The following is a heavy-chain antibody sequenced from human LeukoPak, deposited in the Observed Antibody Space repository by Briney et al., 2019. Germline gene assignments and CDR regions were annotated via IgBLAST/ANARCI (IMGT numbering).Heavy chain of an antibody. D-gene: IGHD3-16*01. CDR3: AKDGRPMIPFSWFDP. J-gene: IGHJ5*02. V-gene: IGHV1-18*01. Sequence: GASVKVSCKASGLTFTGYGFSWVRQAPGQGPEWMGWISANNGNTIYVQKFQGRVTMTTDTSTTTVYMELRDLRSDDTAVYYCAKDGRPMIPFSWFDPWGQGTLVIVSS. CDR2: ISANNGNT. CDR1: GLTFTGYG.